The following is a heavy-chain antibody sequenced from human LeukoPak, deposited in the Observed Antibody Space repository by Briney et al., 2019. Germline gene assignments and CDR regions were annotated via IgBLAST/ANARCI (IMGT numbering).Heavy chain of an antibody. CDR3: ARDDRSTRSSFGLDAYDV. CDR2: IKEDGSQK. Sequence: PGGSLRLSCAASGFTFSRYWMTWVRQAPGKGLEGVANIKEDGSQKYYVDSVKGRFTTSRDNAKGSLFLQMNSLRAEDTAVYYCARDDRSTRSSFGLDAYDVWGQGTMATVSS. D-gene: IGHD6-6*01. J-gene: IGHJ3*01. V-gene: IGHV3-7*01. CDR1: GFTFSRYW.